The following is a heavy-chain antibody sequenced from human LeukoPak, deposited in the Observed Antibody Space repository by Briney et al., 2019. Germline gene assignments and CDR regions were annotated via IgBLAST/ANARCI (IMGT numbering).Heavy chain of an antibody. D-gene: IGHD5-18*01. Sequence: GGSLRLSCAASGFTFSDYYMSWIRQAPGKGLEWVSYISSSGSTIYYADSVKGRFTISRDNAKNSLYLQMNSLRAEDTAVYYCAQTAMAGYVDYRGQGTLVTVSS. CDR2: ISSSGSTI. J-gene: IGHJ4*02. V-gene: IGHV3-11*04. CDR3: AQTAMAGYVDY. CDR1: GFTFSDYY.